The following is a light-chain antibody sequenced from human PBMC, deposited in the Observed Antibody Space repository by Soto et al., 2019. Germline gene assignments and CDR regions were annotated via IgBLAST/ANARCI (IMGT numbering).Light chain of an antibody. CDR3: QLYGGSPTFS. V-gene: IGKV3-20*01. CDR2: AAS. CDR1: QSISSSY. J-gene: IGKJ2*01. Sequence: EIVLTQSPGTLSLSPGEGGTLSCRASQSISSSYLAWYQQKPGQSPRLLIYAASSRATGIPDRFSGSGSGTDFTLTISRLEPEDFAVYYCQLYGGSPTFSFGQGTKLEIK.